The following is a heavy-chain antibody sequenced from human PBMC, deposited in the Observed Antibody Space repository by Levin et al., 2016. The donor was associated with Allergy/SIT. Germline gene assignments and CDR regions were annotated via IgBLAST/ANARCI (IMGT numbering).Heavy chain of an antibody. CDR2: ISAYNGNT. CDR3: ARVYCSSTSCYTLDY. CDR1: GYTFTSYG. Sequence: ASVKVSCKASGYTFTSYGISWVRQAPGQGLEWMGWISAYNGNTNYAQKLQGRVTMTTDTSTSTAYMELRSLRSDDTAVYYCARVYCSSTSCYTLDYWGQGTLVTVSS. J-gene: IGHJ4*02. D-gene: IGHD2-2*02. V-gene: IGHV1-18*04.